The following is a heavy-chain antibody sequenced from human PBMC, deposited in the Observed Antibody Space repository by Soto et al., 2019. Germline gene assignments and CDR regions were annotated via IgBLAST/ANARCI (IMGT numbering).Heavy chain of an antibody. CDR3: ARRSSSSLGSLFDP. D-gene: IGHD6-6*01. CDR2: MYYTGNK. Sequence: SETLCLTCTVSGGSISSSTCYWDWIRQPPGKGLEWIGAMYYTGNKNYNPSLESRVTMSVDTSKNQFSLKLSSVTPTDTAVYYCARRSSSSLGSLFDPWGRGILVTVSS. J-gene: IGHJ5*02. CDR1: GGSISSSTCY. V-gene: IGHV4-39*01.